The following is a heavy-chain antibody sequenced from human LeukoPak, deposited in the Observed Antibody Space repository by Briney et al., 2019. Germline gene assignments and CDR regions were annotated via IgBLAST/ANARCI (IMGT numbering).Heavy chain of an antibody. CDR1: GGSIKSYY. Sequence: SETLSLTCTVSGGSIKSYYWSWIRQPPGKGLECIGHIYYTGSTYYKPSLESRVTISVNMAKNQISLKLSSVTAADTAVYYCARYEEFSTGYSASSPRHYFDHWGQGTLVTVSS. CDR3: ARYEEFSTGYSASSPRHYFDH. J-gene: IGHJ4*02. CDR2: IYYTGST. D-gene: IGHD3/OR15-3a*01. V-gene: IGHV4-59*01.